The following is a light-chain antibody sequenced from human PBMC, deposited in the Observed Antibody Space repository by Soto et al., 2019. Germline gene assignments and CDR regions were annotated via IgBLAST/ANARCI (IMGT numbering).Light chain of an antibody. J-gene: IGLJ2*01. CDR2: DNN. V-gene: IGLV1-40*01. Sequence: QSVLTQPPSVSGAPGQRVSISCTGGSSNIGAGFDVQWYQQLPGTAPKLLMSDNNNRPSGVPDRFSGSKSGTSASLAITGLQAEDEPDYYCQSYDTSLRAVVFGGGTKLTVL. CDR1: SSNIGAGFD. CDR3: QSYDTSLRAVV.